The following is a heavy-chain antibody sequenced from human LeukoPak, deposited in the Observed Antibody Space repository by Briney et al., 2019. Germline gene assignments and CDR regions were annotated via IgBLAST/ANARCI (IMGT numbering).Heavy chain of an antibody. D-gene: IGHD1-26*01. CDR2: IYYSGST. CDR3: AREGVGATKGYFDY. CDR1: GGSISSYY. Sequence: SETLSLTCTVSGGSISSYYWNWIRQPPGKGLEWIGYIYYSGSTNYNPSLKSRVTISVDTSKNQFSLKLSSVTAADTAVYYCAREGVGATKGYFDYWGQGTLVTVSS. J-gene: IGHJ4*02. V-gene: IGHV4-59*01.